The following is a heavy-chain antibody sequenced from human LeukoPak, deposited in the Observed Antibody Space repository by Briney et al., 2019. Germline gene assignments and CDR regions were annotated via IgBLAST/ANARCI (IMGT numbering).Heavy chain of an antibody. Sequence: GGSLKLSRAASGFTFGGSAMHWVRQASGKGLEWVGRIRSKANNYATAYAASVKGRFTISRDNAKNSLYLQMNSLRAEDTAVYYCARGSPFDYWGQGTLVTVSS. CDR3: ARGSPFDY. CDR1: GFTFGGSA. D-gene: IGHD6-13*01. J-gene: IGHJ4*02. V-gene: IGHV3-73*01. CDR2: IRSKANNYAT.